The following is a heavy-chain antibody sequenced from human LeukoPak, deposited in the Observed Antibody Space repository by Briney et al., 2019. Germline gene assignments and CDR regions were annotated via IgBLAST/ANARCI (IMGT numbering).Heavy chain of an antibody. CDR1: GFTFSSYS. CDR2: ISSSSSTI. J-gene: IGHJ4*02. D-gene: IGHD6-13*01. Sequence: PGGSLRLSCAASGFTFSSYSMNWVRQAPGKGLEWVSYISSSSSTIYYADSVKGRFTISRDNSKNRVDLQMNSLRAEDTAVYYCAKGGYSANWRNYFDYWGQGTLVTVSS. V-gene: IGHV3-48*01. CDR3: AKGGYSANWRNYFDY.